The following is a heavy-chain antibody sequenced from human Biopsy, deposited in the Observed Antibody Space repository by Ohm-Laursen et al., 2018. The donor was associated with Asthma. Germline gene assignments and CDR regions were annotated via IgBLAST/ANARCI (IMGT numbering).Heavy chain of an antibody. D-gene: IGHD6-6*01. Sequence: TLSLTWTVSGGSVSSGSYYWSWIRQPPGKGLEWIGHIYYSGSTNYNPSLKSRVTISVDTSKNQFSLKLSSVTAADTAVYYCARGGWGQLGLGYWGQGTLVTVSS. V-gene: IGHV4-61*01. CDR2: IYYSGST. J-gene: IGHJ4*02. CDR3: ARGGWGQLGLGY. CDR1: GGSVSSGSYY.